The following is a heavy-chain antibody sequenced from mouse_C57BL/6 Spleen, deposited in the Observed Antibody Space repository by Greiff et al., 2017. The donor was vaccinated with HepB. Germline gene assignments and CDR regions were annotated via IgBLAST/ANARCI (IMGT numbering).Heavy chain of an antibody. D-gene: IGHD2-4*01. V-gene: IGHV5-4*01. CDR1: GFTFSSYA. CDR3: AREGYYDYDGFAY. J-gene: IGHJ3*01. CDR2: ISDGGSYT. Sequence: EVMLVESGGGLVKPGGSLKLSCAASGFTFSSYAMSWVRQTPEKRLEWVATISDGGSYTYYPDNVKGRFTISRDNAKNNLYLQMSHLKSEDTAMYYCAREGYYDYDGFAYWGQGTLVTVSA.